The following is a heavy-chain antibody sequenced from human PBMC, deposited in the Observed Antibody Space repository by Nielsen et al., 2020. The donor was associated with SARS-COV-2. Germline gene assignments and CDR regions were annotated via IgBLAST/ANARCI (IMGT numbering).Heavy chain of an antibody. J-gene: IGHJ6*02. Sequence: GESLKISCPASGFTFSSYGMHWVRQAPGKGLEWVAVIWYDGSNKYYADSVKGRFTISRDNSKNTLYLQMNSLRAEDTAVYYCARDRLYTAMVTGYYYGMDVWGQGTTVTVSS. D-gene: IGHD5-18*01. CDR3: ARDRLYTAMVTGYYYGMDV. CDR2: IWYDGSNK. CDR1: GFTFSSYG. V-gene: IGHV3-33*01.